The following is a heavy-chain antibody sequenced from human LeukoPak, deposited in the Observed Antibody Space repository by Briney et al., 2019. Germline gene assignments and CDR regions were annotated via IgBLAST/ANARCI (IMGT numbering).Heavy chain of an antibody. J-gene: IGHJ4*02. D-gene: IGHD3-10*01. Sequence: GGSLRLSCAASGFTVSSKYMSWVRQAPGKGREWVSVMYSGGSTYYADSVEGRFIISRDNSKNTVYLQMNSLRAEDTAVYYCASVTMVRGPHFDYWGQGTLVTVSS. CDR1: GFTVSSKY. CDR3: ASVTMVRGPHFDY. CDR2: MYSGGST. V-gene: IGHV3-53*01.